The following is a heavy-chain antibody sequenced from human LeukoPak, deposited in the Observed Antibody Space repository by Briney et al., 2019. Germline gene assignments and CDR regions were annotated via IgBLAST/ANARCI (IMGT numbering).Heavy chain of an antibody. CDR1: GGSISSGSHY. CDR2: IYTSGST. V-gene: IGHV4-61*02. CDR3: ARGESYRGYYFDY. Sequence: SQTLSLTCTVSGGSISSGSHYWSWIRQPAGKGLEWIGRIYTSGSTNYNPSLKSRVTISVDTFKNQFSLKLSSVTAADTAVYYCARGESYRGYYFDYWGQGTLVTVSS. J-gene: IGHJ4*02. D-gene: IGHD2-21*01.